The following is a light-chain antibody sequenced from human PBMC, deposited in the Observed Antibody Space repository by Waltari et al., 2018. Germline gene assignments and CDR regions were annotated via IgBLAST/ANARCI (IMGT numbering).Light chain of an antibody. J-gene: IGKJ4*01. CDR3: QRYGSSPLT. V-gene: IGKV3-20*01. CDR2: GAS. CDR1: HDIYNRY. Sequence: EIVLTQSPGTLSLSPVERATLSCRASHDIYNRYLAWYQQKPGHPPRLLIFGASSRATGVPARFRGSGSGTDFTLSITRLEPEDFAVYYCQRYGSSPLTFGGGTKLEIK.